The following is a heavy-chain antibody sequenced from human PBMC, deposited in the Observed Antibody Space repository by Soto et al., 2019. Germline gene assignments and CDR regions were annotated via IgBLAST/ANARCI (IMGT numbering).Heavy chain of an antibody. CDR2: IYYSGST. CDR1: GGSISSGDYY. Sequence: PSETLSLTCTVSGGSISSGDYYWSWIRQPPGKGLEWIGYIYYSGSTYYNPSLKSRVTISVDTSKNQFSLKLSSVTAADTAVYYCARDSGEPDYTYGMDVWGQGTTVTVSS. V-gene: IGHV4-30-4*01. CDR3: ARDSGEPDYTYGMDV. J-gene: IGHJ6*02. D-gene: IGHD3-10*01.